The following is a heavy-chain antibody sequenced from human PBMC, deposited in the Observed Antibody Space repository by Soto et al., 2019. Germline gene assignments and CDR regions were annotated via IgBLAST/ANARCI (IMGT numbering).Heavy chain of an antibody. CDR2: VWYEGSNK. J-gene: IGHJ4*02. V-gene: IGHV3-33*01. Sequence: GGSLRLSCAASGFTFSNYGMHWVRQAPGRGLDWLAAVWYEGSNKYYADSVEGRFTISRDNSKNTLYLQMNGLRAEDTAVYYCARVLDDYYDSSGYYYFDYWGQGTLVTVSS. D-gene: IGHD3-22*01. CDR3: ARVLDDYYDSSGYYYFDY. CDR1: GFTFSNYG.